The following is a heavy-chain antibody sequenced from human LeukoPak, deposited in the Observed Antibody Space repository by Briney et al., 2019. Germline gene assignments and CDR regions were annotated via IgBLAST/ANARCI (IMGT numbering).Heavy chain of an antibody. J-gene: IGHJ4*02. V-gene: IGHV4-34*01. CDR2: INHSGST. CDR1: GGSFSGYY. D-gene: IGHD3-22*01. Sequence: SETLSLTCAVYGGSFSGYYWSWIRQPPGKGLEWIGEINHSGSTKYNPSLKSRATISADTSKNQFSLKVNSVTAADTAVYYCANLVVIPTSMRLEDYWGQGTLVTVSS. CDR3: ANLVVIPTSMRLEDY.